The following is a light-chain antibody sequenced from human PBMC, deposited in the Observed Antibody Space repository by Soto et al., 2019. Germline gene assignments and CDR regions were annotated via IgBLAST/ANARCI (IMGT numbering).Light chain of an antibody. J-gene: IGKJ2*01. CDR3: QQYYSHPYT. V-gene: IGKV1-5*01. CDR2: DAS. CDR1: QSINHW. Sequence: DIQMTQSPSSLSASVGDRVTITCRASQSINHWLAWYPQKPGKAPKFRIYDASTLRNGVPSRVSGRGSGTKFTLTISRLQPDDFATDYCQQYYSHPYTFGQGTKVEI.